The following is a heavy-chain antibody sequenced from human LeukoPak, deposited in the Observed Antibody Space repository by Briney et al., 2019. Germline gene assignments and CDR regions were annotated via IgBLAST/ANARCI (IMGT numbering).Heavy chain of an antibody. CDR1: GGSISSGSYY. CDR2: IYTSGST. D-gene: IGHD6-19*01. V-gene: IGHV4-61*02. CDR3: AKFGQVAGTGGDY. Sequence: SETLSPTCTVSGGSISSGSYYWSWIRQPAGKGLKWIGRIYTSGSTNYNPSLKSRVTISVDTSKNQFSLKLSSVTAADTAVYYCAKFGQVAGTGGDYWGQGMLVTVSS. J-gene: IGHJ4*02.